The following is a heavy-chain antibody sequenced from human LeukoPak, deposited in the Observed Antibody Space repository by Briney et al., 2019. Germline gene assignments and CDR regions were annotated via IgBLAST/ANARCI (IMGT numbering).Heavy chain of an antibody. J-gene: IGHJ4*02. CDR2: INHSGST. CDR3: ARGRGRHSSSWYYFDY. CDR1: GGSFSGYY. V-gene: IGHV4-34*01. D-gene: IGHD6-13*01. Sequence: SETLSLTCAVYGGSFSGYYWSWIRQPPGKGLEWSGEINHSGSTNYNPSLKSRVTTSVDTSKNQFSLKLSSVTAADTAVYYCARGRGRHSSSWYYFDYWGQGTLVTVSS.